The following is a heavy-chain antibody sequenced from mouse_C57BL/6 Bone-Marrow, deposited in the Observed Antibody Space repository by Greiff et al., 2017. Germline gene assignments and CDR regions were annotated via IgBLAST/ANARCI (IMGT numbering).Heavy chain of an antibody. V-gene: IGHV1-55*01. CDR2: IYPGSGST. D-gene: IGHD2-3*01. CDR1: GYTFTSYW. J-gene: IGHJ3*01. Sequence: QVQLKQPGAELVKPGASVKMSCKASGYTFTSYWITWVKQRPGQGLEWIGDIYPGSGSTNYNEKFKSKATLTVDTSSSTAYMQLSSLTSEDSAVYYCAREGYDGQRTVYWGQGTLVTVSA. CDR3: AREGYDGQRTVY.